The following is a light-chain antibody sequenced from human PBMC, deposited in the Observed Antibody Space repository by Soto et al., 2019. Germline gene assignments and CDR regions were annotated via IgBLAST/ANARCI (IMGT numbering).Light chain of an antibody. Sequence: IQMTQSPSTLSASVGDRVTITCRASQTSNWLAWYQQKPGKAPKLLIYKASSLESEVPSRFRGSGSGTEFTLTISSLQPDAFATSYCQQYYNYSPRTFGQGTKVEIK. CDR1: QTSNW. V-gene: IGKV1-5*03. J-gene: IGKJ1*01. CDR3: QQYYNYSPRT. CDR2: KAS.